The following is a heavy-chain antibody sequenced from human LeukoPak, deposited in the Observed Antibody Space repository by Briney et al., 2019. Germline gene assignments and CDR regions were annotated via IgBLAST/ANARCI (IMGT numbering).Heavy chain of an antibody. CDR2: ISSSSSYI. J-gene: IGHJ4*02. D-gene: IGHD3-22*01. V-gene: IGHV3-21*01. CDR1: GFTFSSYS. CDR3: ARLDGDYYDSSGYHTLFDY. Sequence: GGSLRPSCAASGFTFSSYSMNWVRQAPGKGLEWVSSISSSSSYIYYADSVKGRFTISRDNAKNSLYLQMNSLRAEDTAVYYCARLDGDYYDSSGYHTLFDYWGQGTLVTVSS.